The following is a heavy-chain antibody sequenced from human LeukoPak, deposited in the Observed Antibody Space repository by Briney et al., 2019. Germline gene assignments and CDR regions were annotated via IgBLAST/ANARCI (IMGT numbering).Heavy chain of an antibody. V-gene: IGHV5-51*01. D-gene: IGHD6-19*01. CDR2: IYPGDSDT. J-gene: IGHJ5*02. CDR3: AREGSGWYPKLRSKYNWFDP. CDR1: GYSFTSYW. Sequence: GESLKISCKGSGYSFTSYWIGWVRQMPGKGLEWMGIIYPGDSDTRYSPSFQGQVTIPADKSISTAYLQWSSLKASDTAMYYCAREGSGWYPKLRSKYNWFDPWGQGTLVTVSS.